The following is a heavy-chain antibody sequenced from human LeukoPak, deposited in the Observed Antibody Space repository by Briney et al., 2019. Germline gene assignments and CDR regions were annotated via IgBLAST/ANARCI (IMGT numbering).Heavy chain of an antibody. CDR1: GFTFSDYY. D-gene: IGHD6-13*01. Sequence: GGSLRLSCAASGFTFSDYYMSWIRQAPGKGLEWVSYISSSGSTIYYADSVKGRFTISRDNAKNSLYLQMNSLRAEDTAVYYCARDRIAAAGTWENWFDPWGQGTLVTVSS. CDR3: ARDRIAAAGTWENWFDP. V-gene: IGHV3-11*04. J-gene: IGHJ5*02. CDR2: ISSSGSTI.